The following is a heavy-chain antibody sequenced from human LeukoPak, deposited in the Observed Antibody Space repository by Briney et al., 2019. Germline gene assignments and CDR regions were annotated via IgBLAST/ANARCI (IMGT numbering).Heavy chain of an antibody. CDR3: AKPGYDFWSGQYYFDY. CDR2: ICGSGGST. V-gene: IGHV3-23*01. D-gene: IGHD3-3*01. Sequence: GGSLRLSCAASGFTFSSYAMSWVRQAPGKGLEWVSAICGSGGSTYYADSVKGRFTISRDNSKNTLYLQMNSLRAEDTAVYYCAKPGYDFWSGQYYFDYWGQGTLVTVSS. CDR1: GFTFSSYA. J-gene: IGHJ4*02.